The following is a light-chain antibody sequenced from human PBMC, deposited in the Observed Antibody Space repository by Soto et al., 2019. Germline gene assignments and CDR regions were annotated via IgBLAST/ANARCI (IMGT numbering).Light chain of an antibody. V-gene: IGLV2-8*01. Sequence: QSALTQPPSASGSPGQSVTISCTGTSSDVGGYGYVSWYQQHPGKAPKLMIYEVTKRPSGVPDRFSGSKSGNTASLTVSGLQTEDEADYYCSSYAGSNTDVVFGGGTKVTVL. CDR2: EVT. J-gene: IGLJ2*01. CDR1: SSDVGGYGY. CDR3: SSYAGSNTDVV.